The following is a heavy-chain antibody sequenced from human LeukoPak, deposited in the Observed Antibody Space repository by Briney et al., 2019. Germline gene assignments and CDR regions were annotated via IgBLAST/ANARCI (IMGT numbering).Heavy chain of an antibody. Sequence: PGGSLRLSCAASGFTFSSYWMSWVRQAPGKGLEWVANIKQDGSEKYYVDSVKGRFTISRDNAKNSLYLQMNSLRAEDTAVYYCAKELTYGSGSYYPDYWGQGTLVTVSS. J-gene: IGHJ4*02. CDR2: IKQDGSEK. D-gene: IGHD3-10*01. V-gene: IGHV3-7*01. CDR3: AKELTYGSGSYYPDY. CDR1: GFTFSSYW.